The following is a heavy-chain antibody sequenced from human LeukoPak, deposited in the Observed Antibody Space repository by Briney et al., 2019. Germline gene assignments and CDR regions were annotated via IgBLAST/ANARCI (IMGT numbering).Heavy chain of an antibody. D-gene: IGHD3-3*01. CDR1: GFTFSDYQ. V-gene: IGHV3-11*01. J-gene: IGHJ4*02. CDR2: ISSGGGTI. CDR3: AKDREEWSDY. Sequence: GGSLTLSCAASGFTFSDYQMNWIRQAPGKGLEWVSIISSGGGTIYYADSVKGRFTMSRDNAKNSLYLQMDSLRVEDTAVYYCAKDREEWSDYWGQGTLVTVSS.